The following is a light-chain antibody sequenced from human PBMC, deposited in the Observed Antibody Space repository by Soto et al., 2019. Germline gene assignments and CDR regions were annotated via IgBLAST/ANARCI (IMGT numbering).Light chain of an antibody. CDR1: QSVSSY. Sequence: EIVLTHSPATLSLCPWEIATLSCRASQSVSSYLAWYQQKPGQAPRLLIYDASNRATGIPARFSGSGSGTDFTLTISSLEPEDFAVYYCQQRRNWPPTFGQGTRLEIK. J-gene: IGKJ5*01. CDR2: DAS. CDR3: QQRRNWPPT. V-gene: IGKV3-11*01.